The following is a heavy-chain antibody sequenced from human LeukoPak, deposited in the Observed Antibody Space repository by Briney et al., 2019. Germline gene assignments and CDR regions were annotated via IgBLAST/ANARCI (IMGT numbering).Heavy chain of an antibody. V-gene: IGHV3-30*02. CDR2: IRYDGSNK. J-gene: IGHJ4*02. CDR1: GFTFSSYG. D-gene: IGHD6-6*01. CDR3: ANLAASSSRGDY. Sequence: GGSLRLSCAASGFTFSSYGMHWVRQAPGKGLEWVAFIRYDGSNKYYADSVKGRFTISRDNSKNTLYLQMNSLRAEDTAAYYCANLAASSSRGDYWGQGTLVTVSS.